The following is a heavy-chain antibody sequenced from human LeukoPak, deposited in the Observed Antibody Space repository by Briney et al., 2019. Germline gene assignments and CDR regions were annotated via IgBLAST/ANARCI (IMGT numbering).Heavy chain of an antibody. CDR2: IYHSGST. V-gene: IGHV4-38-2*01. D-gene: IGHD2/OR15-2a*01. CDR3: ARSFTFDYMYV. CDR1: GYSISSDYY. Sequence: SETLSLTCAVSGYSISSDYYWGWIRQPPGKGLEWIGSIYHSGSTYYNPSLKSRVTISVDTSKNQFSLKLSSVTAADTAVYYCARSFTFDYMYVWGKGTTVTVSS. J-gene: IGHJ6*03.